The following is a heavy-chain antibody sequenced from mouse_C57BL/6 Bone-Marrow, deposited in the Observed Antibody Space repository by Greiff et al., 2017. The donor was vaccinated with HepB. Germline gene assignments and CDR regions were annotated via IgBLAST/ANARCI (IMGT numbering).Heavy chain of an antibody. CDR2: IDPETGGT. Sequence: QVQLQQSGAELVRPGASVTLSCKASGYTFTDYEMHWVKQTPVHGLEWIGAIDPETGGTAYNQKFKGKATLTVDKSSSPAYMELRSLTSEDSAVYYCARENYGSRRYFDYWGQGTTLTVSS. CDR3: ARENYGSRRYFDY. J-gene: IGHJ2*01. V-gene: IGHV1-15*01. CDR1: GYTFTDYE. D-gene: IGHD1-1*01.